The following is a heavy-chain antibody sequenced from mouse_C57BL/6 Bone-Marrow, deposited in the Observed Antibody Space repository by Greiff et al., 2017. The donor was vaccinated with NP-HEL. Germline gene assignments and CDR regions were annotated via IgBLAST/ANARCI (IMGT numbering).Heavy chain of an antibody. CDR2: IDPSDSYT. CDR3: AREWDFWFAY. CDR1: GYTFTSYW. J-gene: IGHJ3*01. V-gene: IGHV1-69*01. Sequence: VQLKQSGAELVMPGASVKLSCKASGYTFTSYWMHWVKQRPGQGLEWIGEIDPSDSYTNYNQKFKGKSTLTVDKSSSTAYMQLSSLTSEDSAVYYCAREWDFWFAYWGQGTLVTVSA. D-gene: IGHD1-3*01.